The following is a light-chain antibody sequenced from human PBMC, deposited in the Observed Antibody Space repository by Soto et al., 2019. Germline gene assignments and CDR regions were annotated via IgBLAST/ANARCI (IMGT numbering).Light chain of an antibody. CDR3: QQSYRTPT. Sequence: DVQMTQSPSSLSASVVDRFTITFLASHSISNYLNLYQQKPWQAPKPLIYAASRLQSGVPARFSAIGSGKDFTLIISSLQPDDSATYYCQQSYRTPTFGQGTRLEIK. CDR1: HSISNY. CDR2: AAS. J-gene: IGKJ5*01. V-gene: IGKV1-39*01.